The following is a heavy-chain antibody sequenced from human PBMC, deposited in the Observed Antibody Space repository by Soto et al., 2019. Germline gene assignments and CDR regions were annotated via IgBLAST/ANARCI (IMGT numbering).Heavy chain of an antibody. D-gene: IGHD3-3*01. Sequence: GASVKVSCKASGFTFSRSAVRWVRQARGQRLEWIGWIVIGSGNTNYAQKFQERVTITRDMSTSTVYMELSSLSSEDTAVYYCAAADRYDDFWSGYSGFDYWGQGTLVTVSS. V-gene: IGHV1-58*01. CDR1: GFTFSRSA. CDR3: AAADRYDDFWSGYSGFDY. CDR2: IVIGSGNT. J-gene: IGHJ4*02.